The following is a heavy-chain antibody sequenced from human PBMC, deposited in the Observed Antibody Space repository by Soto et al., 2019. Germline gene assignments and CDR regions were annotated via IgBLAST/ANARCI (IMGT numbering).Heavy chain of an antibody. V-gene: IGHV1-3*01. J-gene: IGHJ6*02. Sequence: ASVKVSCKASGYTFTSYAMHWVRQAPGQRLEWMGWINAGNGNTKYSQKFQGRVTITRDTSASTAYMELSSLRSEDTAVYYCARPPTVTTPAHMHYGMDFRGQGTTVTVSS. CDR2: INAGNGNT. D-gene: IGHD4-4*01. CDR3: ARPPTVTTPAHMHYGMDF. CDR1: GYTFTSYA.